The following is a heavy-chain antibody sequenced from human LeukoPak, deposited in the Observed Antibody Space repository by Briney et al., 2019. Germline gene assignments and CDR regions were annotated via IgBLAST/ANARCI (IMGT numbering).Heavy chain of an antibody. CDR1: GGSISSSSYY. Sequence: SQTLSLTCTVSGGSISSSSYYWGWIRQPPGKGLEWIGSIYYSGSTYYNPSLKSRVTISVDTSKNQFSLKLSSVTAADTAVYYCAGIPRDGYSPFDYWGQGTLVTVSS. V-gene: IGHV4-39*07. D-gene: IGHD5-24*01. J-gene: IGHJ4*02. CDR2: IYYSGST. CDR3: AGIPRDGYSPFDY.